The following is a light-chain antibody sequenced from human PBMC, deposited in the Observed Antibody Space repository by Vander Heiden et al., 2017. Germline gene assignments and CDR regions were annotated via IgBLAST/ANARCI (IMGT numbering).Light chain of an antibody. CDR2: VKDDGSH. CDR1: SGHSNYV. Sequence: QPVLTQSPSASASLGASVTLTCTLDSGHSNYVIAWPQQQPEKGPRYLMQVKDDGSHIKGDGIPDRFSGSSSGAGRYLTISSQQSEDESDYYCQTWASDIRVFGGGTKLTVL. J-gene: IGLJ3*02. CDR3: QTWASDIRV. V-gene: IGLV4-69*01.